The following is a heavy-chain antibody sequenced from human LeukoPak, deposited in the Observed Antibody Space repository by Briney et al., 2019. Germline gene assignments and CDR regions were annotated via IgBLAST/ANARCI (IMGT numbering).Heavy chain of an antibody. CDR3: AKVYGDYSASIDY. Sequence: PGGSLRLSCAASGFTFSSYGMHWVRQAPGKGLEWVAVISYDGSSKYYADSVKGRFTISRDNSKNTLYLQMNSLRAEDTAVYYCAKVYGDYSASIDYWGQGTLVTVSS. D-gene: IGHD4-17*01. V-gene: IGHV3-30*18. CDR2: ISYDGSSK. J-gene: IGHJ4*02. CDR1: GFTFSSYG.